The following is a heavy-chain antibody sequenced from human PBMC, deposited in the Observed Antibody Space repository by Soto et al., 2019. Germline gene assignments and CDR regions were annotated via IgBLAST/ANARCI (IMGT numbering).Heavy chain of an antibody. CDR1: GYTFTSYG. J-gene: IGHJ4*02. D-gene: IGHD1-7*01. V-gene: IGHV1-18*04. CDR2: ISAYNGNT. Sequence: QVQLVQSGAEVKKPGASVKVSCKASGYTFTSYGISWVRQAPGQGLEWMGWISAYNGNTNYAQKRQGRVTMTTESSTSTAYMELRSLRSDDTAVYYCARVPRNWNYSHLESPKVGKYYFYYWGQGTLVTVSS. CDR3: ARVPRNWNYSHLESPKVGKYYFYY.